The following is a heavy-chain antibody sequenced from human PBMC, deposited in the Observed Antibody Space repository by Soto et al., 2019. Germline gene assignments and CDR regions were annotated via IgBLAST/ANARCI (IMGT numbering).Heavy chain of an antibody. Sequence: SETLSLTCTFSGGSVSSGSYYWSWIRKPPGKGLEWIGYIYYSGSTNYNPSLKSRVTISVDTSKNQFSLKLSSVTAADTAVYYCARSFVVGPPPYYDMDVWGQGTTVTVSS. V-gene: IGHV4-61*01. CDR2: IYYSGST. D-gene: IGHD2-15*01. J-gene: IGHJ6*02. CDR3: ARSFVVGPPPYYDMDV. CDR1: GGSVSSGSYY.